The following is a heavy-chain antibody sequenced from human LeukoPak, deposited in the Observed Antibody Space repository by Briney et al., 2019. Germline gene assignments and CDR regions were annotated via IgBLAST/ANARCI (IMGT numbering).Heavy chain of an antibody. Sequence: GGSLRLSCAASGFTFSSYWMSWVRQAPGKGLEWVANIKQDGSEKYYVDSVKGRFTISRDNARNSLYLQMNSLRAEDTAVYYCARGIAVAVNDYWGQGTLVTVSS. CDR3: ARGIAVAVNDY. D-gene: IGHD6-19*01. CDR1: GFTFSSYW. V-gene: IGHV3-7*04. J-gene: IGHJ4*02. CDR2: IKQDGSEK.